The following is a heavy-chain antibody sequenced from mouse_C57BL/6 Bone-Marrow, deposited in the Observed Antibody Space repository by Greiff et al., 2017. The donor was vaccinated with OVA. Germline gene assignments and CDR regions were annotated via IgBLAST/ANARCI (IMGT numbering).Heavy chain of an antibody. D-gene: IGHD4-1*01. CDR3: ARDVRGWDGDYAMDF. CDR1: GYTFTSYT. J-gene: IGHJ4*01. Sequence: QVQLQQSGAELARPGASVKMSCKASGYTFTSYTMHWVKQRPGQGLEWIGYINPSSGYTKYNQKFKDKATLTADKSSSTAYMQLSSLTSEDSAVYYCARDVRGWDGDYAMDFWGQGTSVTVSS. CDR2: INPSSGYT. V-gene: IGHV1-4*01.